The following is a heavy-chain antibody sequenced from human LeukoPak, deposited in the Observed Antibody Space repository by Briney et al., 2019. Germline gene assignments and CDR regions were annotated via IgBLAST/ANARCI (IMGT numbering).Heavy chain of an antibody. CDR1: GFTFSSYS. Sequence: GGSLRLSCAASGFTFSSYSMNWVRQAPGKGLEWVSSISSSSSYIYYADSVKGRFTISRDNAKNSLYLRTNSLRAEDTAVYYCARVSGLRWFYFDYWGQGTLVTVSS. D-gene: IGHD4-23*01. CDR3: ARVSGLRWFYFDY. V-gene: IGHV3-21*01. CDR2: ISSSSSYI. J-gene: IGHJ4*02.